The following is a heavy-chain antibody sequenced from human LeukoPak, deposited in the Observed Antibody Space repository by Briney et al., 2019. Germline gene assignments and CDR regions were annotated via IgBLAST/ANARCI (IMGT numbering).Heavy chain of an antibody. V-gene: IGHV4-4*07. CDR2: IYTSGST. CDR1: GGSISSYY. Sequence: SETLSLTCTVSGGSISSYYWSWIRQPAGKGLEWIGRIYTSGSTNYNPSLKSRVTISVDTSKNQFSLKLSSVTAADTAVYYCARDSDGYCSGGSCFYFDYWGQGTLVTVSS. J-gene: IGHJ4*02. D-gene: IGHD2-15*01. CDR3: ARDSDGYCSGGSCFYFDY.